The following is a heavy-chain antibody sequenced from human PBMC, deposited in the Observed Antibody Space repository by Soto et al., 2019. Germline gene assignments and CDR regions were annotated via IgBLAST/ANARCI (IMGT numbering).Heavy chain of an antibody. Sequence: ASVKVSCKASGYTFTSYGISWVRQAPGQGLEWMGWISAYNGNTNYAQKLQGRVTMTTDTSTSTAYMELRSLRSDDTAVYYCARDRKRFLECTNNWFDPWGQGTLVTVSS. CDR2: ISAYNGNT. D-gene: IGHD3-3*01. CDR1: GYTFTSYG. J-gene: IGHJ5*02. V-gene: IGHV1-18*01. CDR3: ARDRKRFLECTNNWFDP.